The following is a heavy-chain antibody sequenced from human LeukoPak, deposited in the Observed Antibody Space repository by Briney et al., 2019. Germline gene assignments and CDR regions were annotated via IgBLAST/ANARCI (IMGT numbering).Heavy chain of an antibody. CDR2: FDPEDGET. CDR3: ATGGWGYCSGGSCYFSHRWFDP. J-gene: IGHJ5*02. CDR1: GYTLTELS. Sequence: ASVKVSCKVSGYTLTELSMHWVRQAPGKGLEWMGGFDPEDGETIYAQKFQGRVTMTEDTSTDTAYIELSSLRSEDTAVYYCATGGWGYCSGGSCYFSHRWFDPWGQGTLVPVSS. D-gene: IGHD2-15*01. V-gene: IGHV1-24*01.